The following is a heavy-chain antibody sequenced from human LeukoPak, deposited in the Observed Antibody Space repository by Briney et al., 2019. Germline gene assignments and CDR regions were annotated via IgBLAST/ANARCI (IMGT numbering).Heavy chain of an antibody. CDR2: ISGSGKNI. D-gene: IGHD5-12*01. CDR1: GFTFSFHA. CDR3: ARAVATITRAFDY. J-gene: IGHJ4*02. V-gene: IGHV3-23*01. Sequence: GGSLRLSCVASGFTFSFHAMSWVRQAPGKGLEWVSAISGSGKNIYYADSVKGRFTISRDNSKNTLYLQMNSLRAEDTAVYYCARAVATITRAFDYWGQGTLVTVSS.